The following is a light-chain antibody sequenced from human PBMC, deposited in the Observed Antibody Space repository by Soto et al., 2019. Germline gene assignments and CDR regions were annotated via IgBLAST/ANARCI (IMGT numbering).Light chain of an antibody. CDR1: QGISSY. Sequence: AIRMTQSPSSLSASTGDRVTITCRASQGISSYLAWYQQKPGKAPKLLIYAASTLQSGVPSRFSGSGSGTDFTLPISCLQSEDFATYCCQQYYSYPYTFGQGTKLEIK. J-gene: IGKJ2*01. CDR2: AAS. V-gene: IGKV1-8*01. CDR3: QQYYSYPYT.